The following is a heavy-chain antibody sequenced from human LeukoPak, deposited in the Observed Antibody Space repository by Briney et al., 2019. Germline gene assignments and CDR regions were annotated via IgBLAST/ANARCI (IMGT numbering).Heavy chain of an antibody. V-gene: IGHV1-18*01. D-gene: IGHD4-23*01. CDR3: ARDLTTVVTPGNFDY. CDR2: ISAYNGNT. Sequence: ASVTVSFTASGYTFTSYGISWVRQAPGQGLEWMGWISAYNGNTNYAQKLQGRVTMTTDTSTSTAYMELRSLRSDDTAVYYCARDLTTVVTPGNFDYWGQGTLVTVSS. CDR1: GYTFTSYG. J-gene: IGHJ4*02.